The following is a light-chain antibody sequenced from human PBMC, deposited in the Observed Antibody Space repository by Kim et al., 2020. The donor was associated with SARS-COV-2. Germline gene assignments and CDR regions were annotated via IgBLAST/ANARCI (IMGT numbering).Light chain of an antibody. J-gene: IGLJ2*01. CDR2: END. CDR1: QLGNKY. CDR3: QTWDISTVV. Sequence: SVSPGQTASITRAGDQLGNKYVSWYQRRPGQSPVVVIHENDKRPSGIPERFSGSKAGNTATLTISGTQAMDEADYYCQTWDISTVVFGGGTQLTVL. V-gene: IGLV3-1*01.